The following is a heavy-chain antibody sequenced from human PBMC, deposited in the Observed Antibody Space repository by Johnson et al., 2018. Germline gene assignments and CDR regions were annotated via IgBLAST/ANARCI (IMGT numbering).Heavy chain of an antibody. V-gene: IGHV3-30*18. J-gene: IGHJ3*02. CDR3: EKGVVLMEYQDAFDI. D-gene: IGHD2-2*01. CDR2: ISYDGSNK. CDR1: GFTFRNYG. Sequence: QEQLGEAGGGVVQPGRTLRLSCVASGFTFRNYGMHWVRQAPGKGLEWVAVISYDGSNKYYADSVKGRFTNSRDTSKNTRYLQMNSLRAEDTAGYDFEKGVVLMEYQDAFDIWGQGTMVTVSS.